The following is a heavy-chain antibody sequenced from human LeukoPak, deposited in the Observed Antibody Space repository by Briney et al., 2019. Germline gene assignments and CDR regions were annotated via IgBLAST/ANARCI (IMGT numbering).Heavy chain of an antibody. V-gene: IGHV3-11*04. CDR2: ISSSGSTI. J-gene: IGHJ4*02. CDR3: ARDRGIVVVTADY. D-gene: IGHD3-22*01. CDR1: GFTFSDYY. Sequence: GGSLRLSCAASGFTFSDYYMSWIRQAPGKGLEWVSYISSSGSTIYYADSVKGRFTISRDNAKNSPYLQMNSLRAEDTAVYYCARDRGIVVVTADYWGQGTLVTVSS.